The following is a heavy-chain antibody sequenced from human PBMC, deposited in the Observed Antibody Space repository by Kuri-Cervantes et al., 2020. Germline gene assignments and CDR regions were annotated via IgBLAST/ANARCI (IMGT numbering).Heavy chain of an antibody. CDR1: GGSISSSSYY. D-gene: IGHD6-13*01. CDR3: ARIAAAGTWYFDP. V-gene: IGHV4-39*07. J-gene: IGHJ5*02. CDR2: IYYSGST. Sequence: SETLSLTCTVSGGSISSSSYYWGWIRQPPGKGLEWIGSIYYSGSTYYNPSLKSRVTISVDTSKNQFSLQLNSVTPEDTAVYYCARIAAAGTWYFDPWGQGTLVTVSS.